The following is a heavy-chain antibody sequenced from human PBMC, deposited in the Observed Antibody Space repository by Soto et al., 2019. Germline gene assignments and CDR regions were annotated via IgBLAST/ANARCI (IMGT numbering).Heavy chain of an antibody. V-gene: IGHV1-69*13. CDR2: IIPIFGTA. Sequence: ASVKVSCKASGGTFSSYAISWVRQAPGQGLEWMGGIIPIFGTANYAQKFQGRVTITADESTSTAYMELSSLRSEDTAVYYCAMGGSSWYRDNWFDPWGQGTMVTVSS. D-gene: IGHD6-13*01. CDR1: GGTFSSYA. CDR3: AMGGSSWYRDNWFDP. J-gene: IGHJ5*02.